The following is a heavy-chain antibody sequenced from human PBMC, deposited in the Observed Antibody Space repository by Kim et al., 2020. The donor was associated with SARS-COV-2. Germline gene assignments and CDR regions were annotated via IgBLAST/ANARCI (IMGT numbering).Heavy chain of an antibody. CDR3: ARGRTVAGTRKYYFDY. CDR2: INHSGST. Sequence: SETLSLTCAVYGGSFSGYYWSWIRQPPGKGLEWIGEINHSGSTNYNPSLKSRVTISVDTSKNQFSLKLSSVTAADTAVYYCARGRTVAGTRKYYFDYWG. V-gene: IGHV4-34*01. J-gene: IGHJ4*01. CDR1: GGSFSGYY. D-gene: IGHD6-19*01.